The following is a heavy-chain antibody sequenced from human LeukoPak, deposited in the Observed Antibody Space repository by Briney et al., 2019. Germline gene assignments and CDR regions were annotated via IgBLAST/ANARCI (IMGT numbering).Heavy chain of an antibody. CDR2: IYHSGST. J-gene: IGHJ3*02. V-gene: IGHV4-39*07. Sequence: SETLSLTCTVSGGSISSSSYYWGWIRQPPGKGLEWIGSIYHSGSTYYNPSLKSRVTISVDTSKNQFSLKLSSVTAADTAVYYCARWPLRGATLGAFDIWGQGTMVTVSS. CDR3: ARWPLRGATLGAFDI. CDR1: GGSISSSSYY. D-gene: IGHD1-26*01.